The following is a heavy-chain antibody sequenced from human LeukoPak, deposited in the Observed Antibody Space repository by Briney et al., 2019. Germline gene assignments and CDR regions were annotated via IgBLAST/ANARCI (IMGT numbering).Heavy chain of an antibody. V-gene: IGHV1-18*01. CDR2: ISAYSGNT. D-gene: IGHD1-26*01. J-gene: IGHJ3*02. CDR3: ASNGYSGSYRASAFDI. CDR1: GYTFTSYG. Sequence: ASVKVSCKASGYTFTSYGITWVRQAPGQGLEWMGWISAYSGNTMYAQKVQGRVTLTTDASTSTAYMDLRSLRSDDTAVYYCASNGYSGSYRASAFDIWGQGTMVTVSS.